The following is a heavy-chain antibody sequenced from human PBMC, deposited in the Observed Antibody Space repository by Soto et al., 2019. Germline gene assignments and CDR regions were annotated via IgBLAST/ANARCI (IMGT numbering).Heavy chain of an antibody. CDR1: GGSMSSYY. J-gene: IGHJ4*02. D-gene: IGHD2-15*01. V-gene: IGHV4-59*01. CDR3: ATGGSRGFGY. Sequence: SETLSLTCTVSGGSMSSYYWNWIRQPPGKGLEWIGYIYYSESTNYNPSLKSRVTISVDTSKNQFSLKLSSVTAADTAVYYCATGGSRGFGYWGQGTLVTVSS. CDR2: IYYSEST.